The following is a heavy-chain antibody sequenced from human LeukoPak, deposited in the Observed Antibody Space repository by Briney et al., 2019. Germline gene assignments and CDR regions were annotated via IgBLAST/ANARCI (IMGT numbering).Heavy chain of an antibody. V-gene: IGHV1-2*02. J-gene: IGHJ3*01. CDR3: ARDWGTWHAFDF. CDR1: GYTFTGYY. D-gene: IGHD3-16*01. Sequence: RGASVKVSCKASGYTFTGYYMHWVRQAPGQGLEWMGWINPNSGGTNYAQKFQGRVTMTRDTSISTAYMELSRLRSDDTAVYYCARDWGTWHAFDFWGQGTVVTVSS. CDR2: INPNSGGT.